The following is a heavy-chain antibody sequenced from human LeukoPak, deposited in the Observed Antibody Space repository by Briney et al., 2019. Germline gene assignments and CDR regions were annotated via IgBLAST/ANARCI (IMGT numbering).Heavy chain of an antibody. CDR3: ARGLRSSGYGY. Sequence: ASVKVSCKASGYTFTNYYIHWVRQAPGQGLEWMGLINPSGGSSTYEQNFQGRVTVTRDMATSTVYMDLSSLRSEDTAVYYCARGLRSSGYGYWGQGTLVTVSS. D-gene: IGHD3-22*01. J-gene: IGHJ4*02. V-gene: IGHV1-46*01. CDR2: INPSGGSS. CDR1: GYTFTNYY.